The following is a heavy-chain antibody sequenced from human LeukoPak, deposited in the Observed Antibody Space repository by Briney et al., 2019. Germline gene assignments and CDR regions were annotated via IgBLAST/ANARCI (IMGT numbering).Heavy chain of an antibody. Sequence: QPGGSLRLSCVASGFTFTTYAMNWVRQAPGKGLEWVSYITSGGSNTYYADSMKGRFTISRDNAKNSLYLQVNSPRAEDTAVYYCARAYHDSLDYWGQGTLVTVSS. CDR1: GFTFTTYA. J-gene: IGHJ4*02. D-gene: IGHD2-2*01. CDR2: ITSGGSNT. CDR3: ARAYHDSLDY. V-gene: IGHV3-48*04.